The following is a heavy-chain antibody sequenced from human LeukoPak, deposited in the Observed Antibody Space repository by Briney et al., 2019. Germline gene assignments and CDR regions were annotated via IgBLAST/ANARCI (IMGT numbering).Heavy chain of an antibody. CDR3: ARPAYDFWSGYYTGRGDRQGRFDY. CDR1: GYSFTSYW. V-gene: IGHV5-51*01. CDR2: IYPGDSDT. Sequence: GESLKISCKGSGYSFTSYWIGWVRQMPGKGLEWMGIIYPGDSDTRYSPSFQGQVTISADKSISTAYLQWSSLKASDTAMYYCARPAYDFWSGYYTGRGDRQGRFDYWGQGTLVAVSS. D-gene: IGHD3-3*01. J-gene: IGHJ4*02.